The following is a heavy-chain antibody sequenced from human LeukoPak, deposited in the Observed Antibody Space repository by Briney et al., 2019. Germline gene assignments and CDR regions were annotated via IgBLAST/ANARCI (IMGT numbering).Heavy chain of an antibody. D-gene: IGHD3-10*01. CDR2: ISGSGGST. CDR1: GFTFSSYA. CDR3: AKEGYYGSGSKYYFDY. Sequence: GGSLRLSCAASGFTFSSYAMSWVRQAPGKGLEWVSAISGSGGSTYYADSVKGRFTISRDNSKNTLYLQMNSLRAEDTAVYYCAKEGYYGSGSKYYFDYWGQGTLVTVSS. J-gene: IGHJ4*02. V-gene: IGHV3-23*01.